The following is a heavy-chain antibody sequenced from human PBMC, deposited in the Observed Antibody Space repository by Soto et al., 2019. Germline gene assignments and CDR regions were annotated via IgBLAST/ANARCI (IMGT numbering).Heavy chain of an antibody. D-gene: IGHD1-26*01. Sequence: GESLKISGKGSGYSFTTYWIGWVLQMPWRGLEWMGIIYPADSDTRYSPSFQGQVTISADKSISTAYLQWSSLKASDTAMYYCARLGGSTLGYYYYGMDVWGQGTTVTVSS. CDR2: IYPADSDT. V-gene: IGHV5-51*01. CDR1: GYSFTTYW. CDR3: ARLGGSTLGYYYYGMDV. J-gene: IGHJ6*02.